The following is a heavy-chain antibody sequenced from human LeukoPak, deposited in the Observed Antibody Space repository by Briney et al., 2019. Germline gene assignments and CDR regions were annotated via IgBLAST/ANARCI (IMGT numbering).Heavy chain of an antibody. CDR2: IYYSGST. Sequence: SETLSLTCTVSGGSISSYYWSWIRQPPGKGLEWIGYIYYSGSTYYNPSLKSRVTISVDTSMNQFSLKLSFVTTADTAVYYCARALGYCSGGSCKRGYNWFDPWGQGTLVTVPS. D-gene: IGHD2-15*01. V-gene: IGHV4-59*08. CDR1: GGSISSYY. J-gene: IGHJ5*02. CDR3: ARALGYCSGGSCKRGYNWFDP.